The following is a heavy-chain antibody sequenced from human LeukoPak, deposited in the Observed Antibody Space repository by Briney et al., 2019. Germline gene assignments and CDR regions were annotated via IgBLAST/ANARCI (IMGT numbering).Heavy chain of an antibody. CDR3: AKSGYGFGRDWFDP. J-gene: IGHJ5*02. D-gene: IGHD5-18*01. CDR1: GDSVSNNSAA. V-gene: IGHV6-1*01. Sequence: SQTLSLTCAISGDSVSNNSAAWIWVRQSPSRGLEWLGRTYYKSRWYNDYAVSVKSQISINPDTSKNQFSLQLNSATPEDTAVYYCAKSGYGFGRDWFDPWGQGTLVTVSS. CDR2: TYYKSRWYN.